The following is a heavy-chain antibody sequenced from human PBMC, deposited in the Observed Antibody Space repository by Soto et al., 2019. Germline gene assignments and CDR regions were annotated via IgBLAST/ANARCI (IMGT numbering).Heavy chain of an antibody. D-gene: IGHD6-19*01. J-gene: IGHJ4*02. V-gene: IGHV3-23*01. CDR1: GSSFVNFA. CDR3: AKATTNGGWFNPFDS. Sequence: PGGSLSLSCASSGSSFVNFAITWVRQPPGKGLEWVSGLSGSGTSTYYADSVKGRFTISRDNSRDTLFLQMNSLTADDTAVYYCAKATTNGGWFNPFDSWGQGALVTVSS. CDR2: LSGSGTST.